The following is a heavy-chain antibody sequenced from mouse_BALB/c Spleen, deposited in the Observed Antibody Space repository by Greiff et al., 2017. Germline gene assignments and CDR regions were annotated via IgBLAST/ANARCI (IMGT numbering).Heavy chain of an antibody. D-gene: IGHD1-1*01. CDR1: GFTFSSFG. J-gene: IGHJ3*01. Sequence: DVQLVESGGGLVQPGGSRKLSCAASGFTFSSFGMHWVRQAPEKGLEWVAYISSGSSTIYYADTVKGRFTISRDNPKNTLFLQMTSLRSEDTAMYYCARGRDYYGSSYEGFAYWGQGTLVTVSA. V-gene: IGHV5-17*02. CDR2: ISSGSSTI. CDR3: ARGRDYYGSSYEGFAY.